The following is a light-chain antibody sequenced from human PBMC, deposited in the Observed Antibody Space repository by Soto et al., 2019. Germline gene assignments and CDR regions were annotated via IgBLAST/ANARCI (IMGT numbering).Light chain of an antibody. Sequence: QSALTQPASVSGSPGQSITISCTGTRSDVGGYNFVSWYQQHPGKVPKLLIYDVTHRPSGVSNRFSGSKSANTASLTISGLHAEDKADYYCSSYTSTNTLVFGGGTQLTVL. V-gene: IGLV2-14*03. J-gene: IGLJ2*01. CDR3: SSYTSTNTLV. CDR2: DVT. CDR1: RSDVGGYNF.